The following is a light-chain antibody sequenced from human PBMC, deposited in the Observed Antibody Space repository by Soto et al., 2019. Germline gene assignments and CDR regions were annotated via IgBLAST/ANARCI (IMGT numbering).Light chain of an antibody. CDR3: HQRQYWPPIT. J-gene: IGKJ5*01. Sequence: EIAMTQSPATLSVSPGERATLSCRSSQSVIGNLAWYQQKPGQAPRLLISDASNRATGIPARFSGSGSGTDFTLTISSLEPEDFAVYYCHQRQYWPPITFGQGTRLEIK. V-gene: IGKV3-11*01. CDR1: QSVIGN. CDR2: DAS.